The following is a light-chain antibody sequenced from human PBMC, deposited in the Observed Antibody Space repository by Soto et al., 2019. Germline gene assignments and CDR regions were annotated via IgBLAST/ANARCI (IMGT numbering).Light chain of an antibody. CDR2: RNN. V-gene: IGLV1-47*01. CDR3: AAWDASLSGV. Sequence: QSVLTQPPSASGTPGQRVTISCSGSSSNIGNNHVYWYQQLPGTAPKLLIYRNNERPSGVPDRFSGSKSGTSASLVISGLRSEDEADYYCAAWDASLSGVFGGGTKLTVL. CDR1: SSNIGNNH. J-gene: IGLJ3*02.